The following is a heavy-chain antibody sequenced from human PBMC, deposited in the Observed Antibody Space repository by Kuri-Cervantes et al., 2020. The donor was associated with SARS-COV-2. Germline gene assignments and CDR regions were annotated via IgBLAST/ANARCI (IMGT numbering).Heavy chain of an antibody. CDR1: GYSFTKHW. J-gene: IGHJ3*02. V-gene: IGHV5-51*01. Sequence: GESLKISCKGSGYSFTKHWIGWVRQMPGKGLEWMGIIWPGDSNIRDTPSFQDQVTISVDTSISTAYLQWSSLEASDTAMYYCARHGAVRTQFDPFDIWGQGTMVTVSS. D-gene: IGHD3-16*01. CDR3: ARHGAVRTQFDPFDI. CDR2: IWPGDSNI.